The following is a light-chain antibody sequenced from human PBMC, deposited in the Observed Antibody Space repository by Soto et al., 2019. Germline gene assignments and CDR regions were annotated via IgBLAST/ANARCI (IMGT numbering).Light chain of an antibody. CDR3: QQYGSSPQT. J-gene: IGKJ2*01. Sequence: EVAWTQSPGTLSSSPGERATLSCSASQSVSSSYLAWYQQKPGQAPRLLIYGASIRATGVPDRFSGSGSGTDFTLTISRMEPDGFAVFYCQQYGSSPQTCGQGPELEIK. CDR1: QSVSSSY. CDR2: GAS. V-gene: IGKV3-20*01.